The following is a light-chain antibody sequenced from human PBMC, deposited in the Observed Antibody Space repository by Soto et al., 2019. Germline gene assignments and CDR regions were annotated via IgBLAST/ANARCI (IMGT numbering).Light chain of an antibody. J-gene: IGLJ2*01. Sequence: SYELTQPPSVSVSPGQTASITCSGDKLGDKYACWYQQKPGQSPVLVIYQDSKRPSGIPERFSGSNSGNTATLTISGTQAXXXXXXYXXAWDSSTVVFGGGTKVTVL. CDR3: XAWDSSTVV. V-gene: IGLV3-1*01. CDR2: QDS. CDR1: KLGDKY.